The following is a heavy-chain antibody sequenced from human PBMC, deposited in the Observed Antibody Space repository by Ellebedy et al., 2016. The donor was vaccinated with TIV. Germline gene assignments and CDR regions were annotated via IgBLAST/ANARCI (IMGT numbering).Heavy chain of an antibody. J-gene: IGHJ4*02. CDR2: IDISGDTT. Sequence: GESLKISXAVSGFTFTYAAMSWVRQAPGKGLEWVSSIDISGDTTHYTDSVKGRFIISRDNSKNTLYLQMSSLRAEDTAIYYCAKEIRPNDYWGQGTLVAVSS. CDR1: GFTFTYAA. CDR3: AKEIRPNDY. V-gene: IGHV3-23*01.